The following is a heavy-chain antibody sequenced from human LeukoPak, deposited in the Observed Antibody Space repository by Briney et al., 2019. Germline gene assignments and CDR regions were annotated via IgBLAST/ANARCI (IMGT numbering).Heavy chain of an antibody. CDR2: IFPGDSDT. J-gene: IGHJ5*02. CDR1: GDRFTSYW. CDR3: ARRPLHSQNWLAP. V-gene: IGHV5-51*01. Sequence: GESLKIFCKGYGDRFTSYWVAWVRQVPGKGLEWMGIIFPGDSDTRYSPSIQGQVTISVDRSISTAYLQWSSLKASDTAIYYCARRPLHSQNWLAPWGQGTLVTVSS.